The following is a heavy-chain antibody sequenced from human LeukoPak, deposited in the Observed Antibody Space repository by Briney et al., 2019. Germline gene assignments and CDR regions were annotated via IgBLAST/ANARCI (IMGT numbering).Heavy chain of an antibody. J-gene: IGHJ4*02. CDR2: VKEDGSQK. V-gene: IGHV3-7*01. Sequence: GEPLRLSCAASGFTFSRYWMSWVRQAPGKGLERVASVKEDGSQKNYADTVEGRFTISRDNAKKSLGLQMNSLRAEDTAMYYCAREAYWGPGTLVTVSS. CDR1: GFTFSRYW. CDR3: AREAY.